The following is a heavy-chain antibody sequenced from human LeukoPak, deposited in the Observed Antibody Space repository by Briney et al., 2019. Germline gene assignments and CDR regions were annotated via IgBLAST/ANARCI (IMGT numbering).Heavy chain of an antibody. CDR2: IKQDGSEK. V-gene: IGHV3-7*01. CDR3: ARELGELQYYYYMDV. Sequence: GGSLRLSCAASGFTFSSYWMSWVRRAPGKGLEWVANIKQDGSEKYYVDSVKGRFTISRDNAKNSLYLQMNSLRAEDTAVYYCARELGELQYYYYMDVWGKGTTVTVSS. D-gene: IGHD3-16*01. CDR1: GFTFSSYW. J-gene: IGHJ6*03.